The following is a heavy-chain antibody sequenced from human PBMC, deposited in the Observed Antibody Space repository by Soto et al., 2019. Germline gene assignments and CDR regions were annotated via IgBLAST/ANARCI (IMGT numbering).Heavy chain of an antibody. D-gene: IGHD2-15*01. CDR3: GAVGKDCSGGSCYLPGAFDI. Sequence: QVQLQESGPGLVKPSQTLSLTCTVSGGSISSGGYYWSWIRQHPGKGLEWIGYIYYSGSTYYNPSLKSRVTISVDTSKNQFSLKLSSVTAADTAVYYCGAVGKDCSGGSCYLPGAFDIWGQGTMVTVSS. V-gene: IGHV4-31*03. CDR2: IYYSGST. CDR1: GGSISSGGYY. J-gene: IGHJ3*02.